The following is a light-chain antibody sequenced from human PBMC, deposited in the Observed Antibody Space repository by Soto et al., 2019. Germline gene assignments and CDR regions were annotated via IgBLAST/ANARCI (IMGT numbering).Light chain of an antibody. Sequence: DIQMTQSPSTLSASVGDRVTITCRASQSISSWLAWYQQKPGKATKRVIYKASSLESGVPSRFSGSGSGTDFTLTISSLQPDDFATYYCQQYNSYPYTFGQGTKLEIK. J-gene: IGKJ2*01. CDR1: QSISSW. CDR3: QQYNSYPYT. V-gene: IGKV1-5*03. CDR2: KAS.